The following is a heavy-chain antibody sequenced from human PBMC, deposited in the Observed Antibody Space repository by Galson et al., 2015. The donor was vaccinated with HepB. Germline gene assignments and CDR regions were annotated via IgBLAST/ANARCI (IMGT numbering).Heavy chain of an antibody. V-gene: IGHV1-8*02. J-gene: IGHJ4*02. Sequence: SVKASCKASGGTFSSYAISWVRQAPGQGLEWMGGMNPNSGDTGYAQKFQGRVTMTRNTSISTAYMELSSLRSEDTAVYYCESSGYLYRDSFDIWGQGTLVTVSS. CDR1: GGTFSSYA. CDR2: MNPNSGDT. CDR3: ESSGYLYRDSFDI. D-gene: IGHD3-22*01.